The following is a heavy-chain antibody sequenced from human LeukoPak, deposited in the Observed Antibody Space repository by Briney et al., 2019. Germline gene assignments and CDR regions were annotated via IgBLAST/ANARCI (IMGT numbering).Heavy chain of an antibody. CDR1: GFTFTSHS. D-gene: IGHD4-17*01. V-gene: IGHV3-21*01. CDR3: ARAVYGFDAFDI. J-gene: IGHJ3*02. Sequence: GGCLRLSCAASGFTFTSHSMNWVRQAPGKGLKLVSSISSSSNNIYNADSVKGRFPISRDNAKTSLYLQQTSRRAEDTAVYYCARAVYGFDAFDIWVQATMVSVSS. CDR2: ISSSSNNI.